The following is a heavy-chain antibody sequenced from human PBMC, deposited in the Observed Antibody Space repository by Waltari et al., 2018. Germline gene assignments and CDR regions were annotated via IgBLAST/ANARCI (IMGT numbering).Heavy chain of an antibody. J-gene: IGHJ5*02. D-gene: IGHD6-13*01. CDR1: GYSISSGYY. CDR2: IYHSGST. Sequence: QVQLQESGPGLVKPSETLSLTCTVSGYSISSGYYWGWIRQTPGQGLEWIGSIYHSGSTYYNPSLKSRVTISVDTAKNHFSLKRSSVTAADTAVYYCARDLGGGAAAGTWFDPWGQGTLVTVSS. CDR3: ARDLGGGAAAGTWFDP. V-gene: IGHV4-38-2*02.